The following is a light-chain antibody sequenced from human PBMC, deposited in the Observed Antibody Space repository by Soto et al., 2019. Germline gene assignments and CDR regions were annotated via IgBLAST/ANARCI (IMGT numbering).Light chain of an antibody. CDR1: QTINSSY. J-gene: IGKJ1*01. CDR2: GES. Sequence: IVMTQSPATMSVSPGERATLSGRASQTINSSYLAWYQRKPGQDPRLLIYGESSRATGIPARFSGSGSGTEFTLTIRSMQSEDFAVYYCQQYNNWHRTFGQGTKVAIK. CDR3: QQYNNWHRT. V-gene: IGKV3-15*01.